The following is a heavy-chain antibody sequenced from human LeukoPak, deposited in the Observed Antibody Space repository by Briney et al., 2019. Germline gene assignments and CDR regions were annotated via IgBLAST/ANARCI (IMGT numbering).Heavy chain of an antibody. CDR3: ATNTAMDYYFDY. CDR2: ISYDGSNK. Sequence: GRSLRLSCAASGFTFSSYGMHWVRQAPGKGLEWVAVISYDGSNKYYADSVKGRFTTSRDNSKNTLYLQMNSLRAEDTAVYYCATNTAMDYYFDYWGQGTLVTVSS. D-gene: IGHD5-18*01. V-gene: IGHV3-30*03. CDR1: GFTFSSYG. J-gene: IGHJ4*02.